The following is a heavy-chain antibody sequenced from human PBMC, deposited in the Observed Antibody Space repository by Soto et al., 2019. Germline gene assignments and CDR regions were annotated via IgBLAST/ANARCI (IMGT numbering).Heavy chain of an antibody. CDR3: ASSVLVTIFGVVRLDGMDV. V-gene: IGHV1-18*01. J-gene: IGHJ6*02. Sequence: ASVKVSCKASGYTFTSYGISWVRQAPGQGLEWMGCISAYNGNTNYAQKLQCRVTMTTDTSTSTAYMELRCLRSDDTAVYYCASSVLVTIFGVVRLDGMDVWGQVTTVTVSS. CDR2: ISAYNGNT. D-gene: IGHD3-3*01. CDR1: GYTFTSYG.